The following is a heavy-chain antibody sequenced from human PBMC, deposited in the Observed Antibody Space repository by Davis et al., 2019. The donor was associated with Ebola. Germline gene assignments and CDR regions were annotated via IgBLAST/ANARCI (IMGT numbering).Heavy chain of an antibody. V-gene: IGHV7-4-1*02. J-gene: IGHJ5*02. Sequence: AASVKVSCKASGYSFTKYGMHWVRQAPGQGLEWMGWINTNTGNLTYAQGFTGRFVFSLDTSVSTAYLQISSLKAEDTAVYYCARGEDNTGWTNGWFFDPWGQGTLVTVSS. CDR3: ARGEDNTGWTNGWFFDP. CDR2: INTNTGNL. CDR1: GYSFTKYG. D-gene: IGHD2-8*01.